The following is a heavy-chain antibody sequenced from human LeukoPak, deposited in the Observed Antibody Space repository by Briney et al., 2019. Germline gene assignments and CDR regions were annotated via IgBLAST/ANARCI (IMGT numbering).Heavy chain of an antibody. Sequence: PGGSLRLSCAASGFTFDDYGMSWVRQTPGKGLEWVSGINWNGGSTGYADPVKGRFTISRDNDKNSLYLQMNSLRAEDTALYYCARVGSEEGYYFDYWGQGTLVTVSS. V-gene: IGHV3-20*04. CDR2: INWNGGST. CDR3: ARVGSEEGYYFDY. D-gene: IGHD2-15*01. J-gene: IGHJ4*02. CDR1: GFTFDDYG.